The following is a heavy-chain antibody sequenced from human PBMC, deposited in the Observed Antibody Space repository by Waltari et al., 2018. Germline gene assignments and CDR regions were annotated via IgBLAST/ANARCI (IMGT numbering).Heavy chain of an antibody. CDR1: GYTFTSYD. CDR3: ARLVDTAMVTIDY. CDR2: MKPNSGNT. J-gene: IGHJ4*02. Sequence: QVQLVQSGAEVKKPGASVKVSCKASGYTFTSYDINWVRQATGQGLEWMGWMKPNSGNTGYEQKFQGRVTMTRNTSISTAYMELSSLRSEDTAVYYCARLVDTAMVTIDYWGQGTLVTVSS. D-gene: IGHD5-18*01. V-gene: IGHV1-8*01.